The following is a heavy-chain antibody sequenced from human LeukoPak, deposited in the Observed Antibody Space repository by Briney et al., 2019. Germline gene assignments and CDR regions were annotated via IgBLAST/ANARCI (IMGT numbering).Heavy chain of an antibody. D-gene: IGHD1-26*01. J-gene: IGHJ4*02. V-gene: IGHV4-39*01. Sequence: SETLSLTCTVSGGSISSSSYYWGWIRQPPGTGLEWIGSIYYSGSTYYNPSLKSRVTISVDTSKNQFSLKLSSVTAADTAVYYCARLGGVGATCFDYWGQGTLVTVSS. CDR2: IYYSGST. CDR3: ARLGGVGATCFDY. CDR1: GGSISSSSYY.